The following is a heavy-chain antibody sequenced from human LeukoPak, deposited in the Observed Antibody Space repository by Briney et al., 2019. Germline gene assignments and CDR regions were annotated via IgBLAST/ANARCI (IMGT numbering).Heavy chain of an antibody. D-gene: IGHD1-26*01. CDR2: ISYDGSNK. V-gene: IGHV3-30-3*01. CDR1: GFTFSSYA. J-gene: IGHJ5*02. Sequence: RAGGSLRLSCAASGFTFSSYAMHWVRQAPGKGLEWVAVISYDGSNKYYADSVKGRFTISRDNSKNTLYLQMNSLRAEDTAVYYCARDPGGSQSTWGQGTLVTVSS. CDR3: ARDPGGSQST.